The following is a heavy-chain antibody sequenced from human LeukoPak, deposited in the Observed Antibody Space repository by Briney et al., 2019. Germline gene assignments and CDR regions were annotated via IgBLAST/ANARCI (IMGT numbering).Heavy chain of an antibody. J-gene: IGHJ4*02. CDR3: ASDGEPFEC. V-gene: IGHV3-7*04. CDR2: IKQDGSEK. D-gene: IGHD1-14*01. Sequence: TGGSLRLSCAASGFTFSSYWTSWVRQAPGKGLEWVANIKQDGSEKYYVDSVKGRFTISRDNTRNSLHLQMNSLRAEDTAVYYCASDGEPFECWGQGTLVTVSS. CDR1: GFTFSSYW.